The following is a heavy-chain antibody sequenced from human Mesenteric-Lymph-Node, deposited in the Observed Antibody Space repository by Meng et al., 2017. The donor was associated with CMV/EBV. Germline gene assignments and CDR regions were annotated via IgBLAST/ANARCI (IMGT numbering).Heavy chain of an antibody. V-gene: IGHV1-46*01. CDR1: GYTLTSYY. CDR2: INPTGGGT. CDR3: ARGRRPDSSSWFLDY. Sequence: SGYTLTSYYMHWVRQAPGQGLEWMGIINPTGGGTTYAQKFQGRVTMTRDTSTSTVYMELSSLRSEDTAVYYCARGRRPDSSSWFLDYWGQGTLVTVSS. J-gene: IGHJ4*02. D-gene: IGHD6-13*01.